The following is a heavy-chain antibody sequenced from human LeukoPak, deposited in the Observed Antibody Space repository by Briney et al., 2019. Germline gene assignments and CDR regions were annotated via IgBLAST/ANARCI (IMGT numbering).Heavy chain of an antibody. D-gene: IGHD3-3*01. CDR3: ARDFGPVDGTIFGVVISAYGMDA. Sequence: ASVKVSCKASGYTFTSYYMHWVRQAPGQGLEWMGIINPSGGSTSYAQKFQGRVTMTRDTSTSTVYMELSSLRSEDTAVYYCARDFGPVDGTIFGVVISAYGMDAWGQGTTVTVSS. V-gene: IGHV1-46*01. CDR1: GYTFTSYY. CDR2: INPSGGST. J-gene: IGHJ6*02.